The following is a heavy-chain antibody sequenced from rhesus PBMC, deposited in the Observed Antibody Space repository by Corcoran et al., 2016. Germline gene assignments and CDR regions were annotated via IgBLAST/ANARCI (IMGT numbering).Heavy chain of an antibody. V-gene: IGHV4-165*01. CDR1: GGPISGYW. CDR2: IGGSSGST. CDR3: ARSTGTLWYFDY. Sequence: QVQLQESGPGLGKPSETLSPPCAVSGGPISGYWGGWFGHPPGKGREWIGYIGGSSGSTYYNPSLKSRVTISTDTSKNQFSLKLSSVTAADTAVYYCARSTGTLWYFDYWGQGVLVTVSS. D-gene: IGHD1-7*02. J-gene: IGHJ4*01.